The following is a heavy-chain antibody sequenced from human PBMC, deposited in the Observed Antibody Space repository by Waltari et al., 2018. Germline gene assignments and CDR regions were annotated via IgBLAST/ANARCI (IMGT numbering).Heavy chain of an antibody. CDR3: ARTWGYSPPLGWFDP. D-gene: IGHD2-2*02. V-gene: IGHV4-34*01. J-gene: IGHJ5*02. Sequence: QVQLHQWGARLLKPSDTLSPTCAVSGGPFTDYSWSWIRQPPGKGREWIGEISHSGVTHYNPSLRSRLTMSVDTIKKQFSLKLTSVTAADTAVYFCARTWGYSPPLGWFDPWGQGTRVTVSS. CDR2: ISHSGVT. CDR1: GGPFTDYS.